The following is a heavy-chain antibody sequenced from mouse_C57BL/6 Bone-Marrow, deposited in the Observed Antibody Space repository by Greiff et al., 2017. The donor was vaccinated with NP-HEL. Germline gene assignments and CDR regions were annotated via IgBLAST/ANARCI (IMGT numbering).Heavy chain of an antibody. CDR3: ARGSFYWYFDV. CDR1: GFTFSDYY. CDR2: ISNGGGST. J-gene: IGHJ1*03. Sequence: EVQVVESGGGLVQPGGSLKLSCAASGFTFSDYYMYWVRQTPEQRLEWVAYISNGGGSTYYPDTVQGRFTISSDNAKNTLYLQMSRLKSEDTAMYYCARGSFYWYFDVWGTGTTVTVSS. V-gene: IGHV5-12*01.